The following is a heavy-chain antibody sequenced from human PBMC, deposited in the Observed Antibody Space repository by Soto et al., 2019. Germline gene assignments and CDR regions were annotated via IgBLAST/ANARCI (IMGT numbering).Heavy chain of an antibody. CDR1: GFTFSSYS. V-gene: IGHV3-21*01. CDR3: ARDRTDYYDSSGYPRLDY. J-gene: IGHJ4*02. Sequence: PGGSLRLSCAASGFTFSSYSMNWVRQAPGKGLEWVSSISSSSSYIYYADSVKGRFTISRDNAKNSLYLQMNSLRAEDTAVYYCARDRTDYYDSSGYPRLDYWGQGTLVTVSS. D-gene: IGHD3-22*01. CDR2: ISSSSSYI.